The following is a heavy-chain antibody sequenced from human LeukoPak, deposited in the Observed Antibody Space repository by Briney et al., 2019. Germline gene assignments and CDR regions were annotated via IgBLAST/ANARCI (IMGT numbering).Heavy chain of an antibody. V-gene: IGHV3-21*01. CDR2: ISSSSSYI. Sequence: GGSLRLSCAASGFTFSSYGMHWVRQAPGKGLEWVSSISSSSSYIYYADSVKGRFTISRDNAKNSLYLQMNSLRAEDTAVYYCAFGGVIVGVAYYGMDVWGQGTTVTVSS. D-gene: IGHD3-16*02. CDR3: AFGGVIVGVAYYGMDV. CDR1: GFTFSSYG. J-gene: IGHJ6*02.